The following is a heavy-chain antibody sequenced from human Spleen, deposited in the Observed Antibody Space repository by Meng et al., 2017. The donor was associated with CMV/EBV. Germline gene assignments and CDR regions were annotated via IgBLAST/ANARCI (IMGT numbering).Heavy chain of an antibody. D-gene: IGHD2-2*01. CDR3: ARQYRPLPYNWFDP. CDR2: INPNSGGT. Sequence: ASGYTFTGYYMHWVRQAPGQGLEWMGWINPNSGGTNYAQKFQGRVTMTRDTSISTAYMELSRLRSDDTAVYYCARQYRPLPYNWFDPWGQGTLVTVSS. J-gene: IGHJ5*02. V-gene: IGHV1-2*02. CDR1: GYTFTGYY.